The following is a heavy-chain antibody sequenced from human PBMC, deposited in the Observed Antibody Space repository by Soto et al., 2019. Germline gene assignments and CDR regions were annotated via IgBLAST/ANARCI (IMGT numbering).Heavy chain of an antibody. V-gene: IGHV3-64D*06. J-gene: IGHJ2*01. D-gene: IGHD6-13*01. CDR3: VKDRDRSSWYFSPFDL. CDR1: GFTFSGYA. Sequence: GGSLRLSCSGSGFTFSGYAMHWVRQAPGKGLEYVSGISNNGGSTYYTDSVKGRFTISRDNSKNTLYLLMSSLRAEDTAVYYCVKDRDRSSWYFSPFDLWGRGTLVTVSS. CDR2: ISNNGGST.